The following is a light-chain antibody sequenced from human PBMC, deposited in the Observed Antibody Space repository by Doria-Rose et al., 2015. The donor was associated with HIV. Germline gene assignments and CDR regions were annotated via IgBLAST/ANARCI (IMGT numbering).Light chain of an antibody. Sequence: EIVLTQSSGTLSLSPGERATLSCRASQSVSANYLAWYQQGPGQSPRLLIYGASSRATDIPDRFSGSGSGTDFTLTISRLEPEDFAVNYCHQYASSRTFGQGTKVEIK. V-gene: IGKV3-20*01. CDR3: HQYASSRT. CDR1: QSVSANY. J-gene: IGKJ1*01. CDR2: GAS.